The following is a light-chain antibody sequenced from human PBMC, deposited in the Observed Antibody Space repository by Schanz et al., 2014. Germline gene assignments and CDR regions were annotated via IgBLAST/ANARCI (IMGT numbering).Light chain of an antibody. J-gene: IGLJ2*01. CDR1: SSDIGYYNF. CDR3: SSYTRSSPVV. Sequence: QSALTQPASVSGSPGQSITISCTGTSSDIGYYNFVSWYQQHPGKGPKLMIYDVSHRPSGVSNRFSGSKSGLTASLTISGLQTEDEADYYCSSYTRSSPVVFGGGTKLTVL. CDR2: DVS. V-gene: IGLV2-14*01.